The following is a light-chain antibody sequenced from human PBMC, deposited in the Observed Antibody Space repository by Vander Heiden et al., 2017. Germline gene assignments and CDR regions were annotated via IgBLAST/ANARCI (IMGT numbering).Light chain of an antibody. CDR1: SSDVGGYNY. Sequence: QSALTQPASVSRSPGQSITISCTGTSSDVGGYNYVSWYQQHPGKAPKLMIYDVSSRPSGVSNRFSGSKSGNTASLTISGLQAEDEADYYCSSYTSSNTLVFGGGTKLSVL. J-gene: IGLJ2*01. CDR3: SSYTSSNTLV. V-gene: IGLV2-14*03. CDR2: DVS.